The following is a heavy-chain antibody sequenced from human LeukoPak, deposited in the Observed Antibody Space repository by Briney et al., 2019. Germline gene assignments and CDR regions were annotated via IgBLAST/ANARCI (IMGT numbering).Heavy chain of an antibody. CDR1: GYTFTSYA. J-gene: IGHJ4*02. Sequence: APVKVSCKASGYTFTSYAMHWVRQAPGQRLEWMGWINAGNGNTKYSQKFQGRVTITRDTSASTAYMELSSLRSEDTAVYYCAREGTIAVAGTWGYWGQGTLVTVSS. V-gene: IGHV1-3*01. D-gene: IGHD6-19*01. CDR3: AREGTIAVAGTWGY. CDR2: INAGNGNT.